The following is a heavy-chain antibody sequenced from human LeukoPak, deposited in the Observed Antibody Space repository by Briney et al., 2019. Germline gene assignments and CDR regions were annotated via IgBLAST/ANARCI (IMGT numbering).Heavy chain of an antibody. D-gene: IGHD2-15*01. Sequence: PGGSLRLSCAASGFTFSSYGMHWVRQAPGKGLEWVAVISYDGSNKYYADSVKGRFTISRDDSKNTLYLQMNSLRAEDTAVYYCAKELWGCSGGSCYYYYYGMDVWGQGTTVTVSS. J-gene: IGHJ6*02. V-gene: IGHV3-30*18. CDR3: AKELWGCSGGSCYYYYYGMDV. CDR2: ISYDGSNK. CDR1: GFTFSSYG.